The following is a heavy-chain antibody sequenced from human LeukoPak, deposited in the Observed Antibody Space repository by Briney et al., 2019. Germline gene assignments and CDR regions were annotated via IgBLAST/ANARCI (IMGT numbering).Heavy chain of an antibody. CDR2: IKGDGRST. CDR1: GFTFSTFW. Sequence: QPGGSLGLSCAASGFTFSTFWMHWVRLAPGKGRVWVSLIKGDGRSTNYADSVKGRFTISRDNAKNTVYLQMNSLRAEDTAVYYCATGHSYGYEYWGQGTLVTVSS. J-gene: IGHJ4*02. D-gene: IGHD5-18*01. V-gene: IGHV3-74*01. CDR3: ATGHSYGYEY.